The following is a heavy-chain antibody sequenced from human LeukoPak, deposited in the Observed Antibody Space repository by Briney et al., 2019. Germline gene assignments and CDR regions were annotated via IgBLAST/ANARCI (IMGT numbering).Heavy chain of an antibody. J-gene: IGHJ4*02. V-gene: IGHV1-69*13. CDR3: ARDTRGYFDY. Sequence: GASVKVSCKASGGTFSSYAISWVREAPGQGLEWMGGIIPIFGTANYAQKFQGRVTITADESTSTAYMELSSLRSEDTAVYYCARDTRGYFDYWGQGTLVTVSS. CDR1: GGTFSSYA. D-gene: IGHD3-3*01. CDR2: IIPIFGTA.